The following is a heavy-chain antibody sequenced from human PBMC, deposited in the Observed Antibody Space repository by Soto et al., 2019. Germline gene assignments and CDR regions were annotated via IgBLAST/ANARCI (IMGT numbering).Heavy chain of an antibody. CDR3: ARVGDYYYGSGSYFLHGLLDS. CDR2: ISAYNGNT. V-gene: IGHV1-18*01. J-gene: IGHJ5*01. Sequence: ASVKVSCKASGYTFTSYGISWVRQAPGQGLEWMGWISAYNGNTNYAQKLQGRVTMTTDTSTSTAYMELRSLRSDDTAVYYCARVGDYYYGSGSYFLHGLLDSSGQGSLVTVSS. CDR1: GYTFTSYG. D-gene: IGHD3-10*01.